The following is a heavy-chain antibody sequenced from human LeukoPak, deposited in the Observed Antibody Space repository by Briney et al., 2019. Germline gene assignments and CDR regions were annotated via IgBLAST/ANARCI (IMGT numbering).Heavy chain of an antibody. D-gene: IGHD3-10*01. J-gene: IGHJ4*02. CDR3: AAHNYGSGSYFDY. CDR1: GFIFSSYA. CDR2: ISGSGGST. Sequence: PGASLRLSCAASGFIFSSYAMSWVRQAPGKGLEWVSAISGSGGSTYYADSVKGRFTISRDNSKNTLYLQMNSLRAEDTAVYYCAAHNYGSGSYFDYWGQGTLVTVSS. V-gene: IGHV3-23*01.